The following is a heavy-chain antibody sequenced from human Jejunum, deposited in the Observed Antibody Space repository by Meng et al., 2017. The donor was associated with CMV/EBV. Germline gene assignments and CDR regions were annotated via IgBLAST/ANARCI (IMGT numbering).Heavy chain of an antibody. CDR3: ARGRVSYSSSSSSAY. CDR1: GYTVTSYV. D-gene: IGHD6-6*01. J-gene: IGHJ4*02. Sequence: SGYTVTSYVISWVRQAPGQGLEWMGWINAYNGNANYAQKLEGRVTMTTDTSTSTAYMELRSLRSDDTAVYYCARGRVSYSSSSSSAYWGQGTLVTVSS. CDR2: INAYNGNA. V-gene: IGHV1-18*01.